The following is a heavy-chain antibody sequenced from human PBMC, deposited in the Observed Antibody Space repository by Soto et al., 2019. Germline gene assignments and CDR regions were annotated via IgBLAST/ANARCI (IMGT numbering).Heavy chain of an antibody. Sequence: PSETLSLTCTVSGGSISSGGYYWSWIRQHPGKGLEWIGYTYYSGSTYYNPSLKSRVTISVDTSKNQFSLKLSSVTAADTAVYYCARADTMVRDNWFDPWGQGTLVTVSS. D-gene: IGHD3-10*01. V-gene: IGHV4-31*03. CDR1: GGSISSGGYY. CDR3: ARADTMVRDNWFDP. J-gene: IGHJ5*02. CDR2: TYYSGST.